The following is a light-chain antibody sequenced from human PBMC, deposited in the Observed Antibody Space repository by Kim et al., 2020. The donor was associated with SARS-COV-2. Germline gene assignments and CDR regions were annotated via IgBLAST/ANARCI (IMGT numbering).Light chain of an antibody. CDR1: SSDVGTYNY. CDR2: DVS. Sequence: GQSITLSCTGTSSDVGTYNYVSWYQQHPGKAPKIMIFDVSNRPSGVSNRFSASKSANTASLTISGLQAEDEATYYCSSYTTSSTVIFGGGTQLTVL. J-gene: IGLJ2*01. V-gene: IGLV2-14*03. CDR3: SSYTTSSTVI.